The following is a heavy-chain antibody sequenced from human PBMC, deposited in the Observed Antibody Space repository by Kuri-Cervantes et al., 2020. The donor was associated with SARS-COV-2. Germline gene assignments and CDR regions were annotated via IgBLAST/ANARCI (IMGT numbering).Heavy chain of an antibody. CDR1: GGSVSSGSYY. V-gene: IGHV4-61*01. D-gene: IGHD3-10*01. Sequence: SETLSLTCTVSGGSVSSGSYYWSWIRQPPGKGLEWIGYIYYSGSTNYNPSLKSRVTISVDTSKNQFSLKLSSVTAADTAVYYCARVKDWFGEPKFDYWGQGTLVTVSS. CDR3: ARVKDWFGEPKFDY. CDR2: IYYSGST. J-gene: IGHJ4*02.